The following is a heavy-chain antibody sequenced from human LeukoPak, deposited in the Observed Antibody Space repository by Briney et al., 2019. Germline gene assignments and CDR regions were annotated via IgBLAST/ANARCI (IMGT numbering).Heavy chain of an antibody. Sequence: GGSLRLSCAASGFTFSSYAMRWVRQAPGKGLEWVAVISYDGSNKYYADSVKGRFTISRDNSKNTLYLQMNSLRAEDTAVYYCARSNSGSYFGHPDYWGQGTLVTVSS. J-gene: IGHJ4*02. D-gene: IGHD1-26*01. V-gene: IGHV3-30-3*01. CDR1: GFTFSSYA. CDR2: ISYDGSNK. CDR3: ARSNSGSYFGHPDY.